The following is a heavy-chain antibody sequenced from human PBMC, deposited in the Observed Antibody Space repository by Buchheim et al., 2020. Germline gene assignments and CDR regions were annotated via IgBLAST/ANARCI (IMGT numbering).Heavy chain of an antibody. D-gene: IGHD1-1*01. Sequence: QVQLVESGGGVVQPGRSLRLSCAASGFTFSSYAMHWVRQAPGKGLEWVAVISYDGSNKYYADSVKGRFTISRDNSKNTLYLQMNSLRAEDTAVYYCAELEPNWFDPWGQGTL. J-gene: IGHJ5*02. V-gene: IGHV3-30-3*01. CDR2: ISYDGSNK. CDR3: AELEPNWFDP. CDR1: GFTFSSYA.